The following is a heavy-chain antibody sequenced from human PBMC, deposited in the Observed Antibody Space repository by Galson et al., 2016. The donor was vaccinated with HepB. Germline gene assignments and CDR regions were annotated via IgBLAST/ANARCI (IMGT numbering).Heavy chain of an antibody. CDR3: ARHRRYCTNGVCYPGAFGI. D-gene: IGHD2-8*01. J-gene: IGHJ3*02. Sequence: QSGAEVKKPGESLKISCKGSGYSFTSYWIDWVRQMPGKGLEWMGIIYPGDSDTRYSPSFHGQVTISADKSINTACLQWSSLKASDTAMYYCARHRRYCTNGVCYPGAFGIWGQGTMVTVSS. V-gene: IGHV5-51*01. CDR1: GYSFTSYW. CDR2: IYPGDSDT.